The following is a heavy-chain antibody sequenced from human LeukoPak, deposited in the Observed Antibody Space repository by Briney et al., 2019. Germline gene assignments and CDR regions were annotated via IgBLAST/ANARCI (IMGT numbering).Heavy chain of an antibody. Sequence: ASVKVSCKVSGASLSETSIHWVRQAPGQWLEWMGGFDPEDGESIFAQSFQGRFSMTEDTSTDTAYMELRSLRPGDTAVYYCATADKWEPLDYWGQGTLVTVSS. CDR3: ATADKWEPLDY. CDR1: GASLSETS. D-gene: IGHD1-26*01. V-gene: IGHV1-24*01. CDR2: FDPEDGES. J-gene: IGHJ4*02.